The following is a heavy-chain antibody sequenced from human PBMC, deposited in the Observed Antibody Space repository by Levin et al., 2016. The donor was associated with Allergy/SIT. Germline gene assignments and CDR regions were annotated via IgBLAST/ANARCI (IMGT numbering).Heavy chain of an antibody. CDR2: IYYSGST. D-gene: IGHD6-19*01. CDR1: GGSISSSSYY. CDR3: ARRQGRSSGWYDY. Sequence: SETLSLTCTVSGGSISSSSYYWGWIRQPPGKGLEWIGSIYYSGSTYYNPSLKSRVTISVDTSKNQFSLKLSSVTAADTAVYYCARRQGRSSGWYDYWGQGTLVTVSS. J-gene: IGHJ4*02. V-gene: IGHV4-39*01.